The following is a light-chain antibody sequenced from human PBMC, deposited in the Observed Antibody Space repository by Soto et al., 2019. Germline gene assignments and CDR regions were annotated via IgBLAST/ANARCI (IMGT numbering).Light chain of an antibody. J-gene: IGKJ4*01. CDR1: QSISSW. CDR3: QQYDSYST. CDR2: KAS. V-gene: IGKV1-5*03. Sequence: IQMIQFTSTQSASVGDRAIITCLASQSISSWLAWYQQKQEKGPNLLIYKASSLASGVPSRFSCSGFGTEFTLTISSLQPDDIATYYCQQYDSYSTFGGGTKVDI.